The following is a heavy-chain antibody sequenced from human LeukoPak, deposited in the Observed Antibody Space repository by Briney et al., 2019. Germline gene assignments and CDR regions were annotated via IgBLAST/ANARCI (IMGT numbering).Heavy chain of an antibody. D-gene: IGHD3-22*01. V-gene: IGHV3-64D*09. CDR1: GFTFSSYA. CDR3: VKDYYYGSSGYQRGGDY. Sequence: GGSLRLSCSASGFTFSSYAMHWVRQAPGKGLEYVSAISSNGGSTYYADSVKGRFTISRDNSKNTLYLQMSSLRAEDTAVYYCVKDYYYGSSGYQRGGDYWGQGTLVTVSS. CDR2: ISSNGGST. J-gene: IGHJ4*02.